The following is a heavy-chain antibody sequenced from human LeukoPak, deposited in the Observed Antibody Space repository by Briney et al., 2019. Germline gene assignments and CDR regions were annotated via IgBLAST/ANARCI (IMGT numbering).Heavy chain of an antibody. D-gene: IGHD2-2*01. CDR2: ISSSSSYI. CDR1: GFTFSIYS. J-gene: IGHJ5*02. Sequence: GGSLRLSCAASGFTFSIYSMNWVRQAPGKGLEWVSSISSSSSYIYYADSVKGRFTISRDNAKNSLYLQMNSLRAEDTAVYYCARVEVVVVPAATYNWFDPWGQGTLVTVSS. V-gene: IGHV3-21*01. CDR3: ARVEVVVVPAATYNWFDP.